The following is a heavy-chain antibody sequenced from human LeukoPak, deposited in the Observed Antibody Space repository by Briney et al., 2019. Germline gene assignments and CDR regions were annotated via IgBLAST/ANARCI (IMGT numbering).Heavy chain of an antibody. J-gene: IGHJ4*02. V-gene: IGHV5-51*01. CDR2: IYPGDSDT. D-gene: IGHD3-10*01. CDR3: ARGEYYYGSGSPFDY. Sequence: GESLKISCKGSGYIFTSYWIGWVRQMPGKGLEWIGIIYPGDSDTRYSPSFQGQVTISADKSISTAYLQWSSLKASDTAMYYCARGEYYYGSGSPFDYWGQGTLVTVSS. CDR1: GYIFTSYW.